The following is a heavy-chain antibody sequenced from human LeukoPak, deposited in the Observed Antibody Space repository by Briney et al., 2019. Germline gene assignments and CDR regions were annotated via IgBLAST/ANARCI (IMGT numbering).Heavy chain of an antibody. V-gene: IGHV4-38-2*02. J-gene: IGHJ4*02. CDR1: GYSISSGYY. CDR2: IFHTGST. D-gene: IGHD6-13*01. Sequence: SETLSLTCTVSGYSISSGYYWAWIRQPPGKGLEWIGSIFHTGSTYHNPSLKSRVTISVDTSKNQFSLKLNSVTAADTAVYYCAEDHSSSSEDYWGQGTLVTVSS. CDR3: AEDHSSSSEDY.